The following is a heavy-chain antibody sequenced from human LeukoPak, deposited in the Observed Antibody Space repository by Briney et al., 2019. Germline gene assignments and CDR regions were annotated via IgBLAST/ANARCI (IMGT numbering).Heavy chain of an antibody. CDR1: GFTFSSNY. Sequence: TGGSLRLSCAASGFTFSSNYMSWVRQAPGKGLEWVSVIYSGGSTYYSDSVKGRFTISRDNSKNTLYLQMNSLRAEDTAVYYCARVGSYGSGSRGWFDPWGQGTLVTVSS. J-gene: IGHJ5*02. D-gene: IGHD3-10*01. CDR2: IYSGGST. CDR3: ARVGSYGSGSRGWFDP. V-gene: IGHV3-53*01.